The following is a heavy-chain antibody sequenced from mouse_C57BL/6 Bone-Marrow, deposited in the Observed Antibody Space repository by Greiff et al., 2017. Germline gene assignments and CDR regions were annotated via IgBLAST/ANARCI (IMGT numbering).Heavy chain of an antibody. CDR2: IWPGGGT. CDR3: ARSGTYFDY. D-gene: IGHD1-1*02. Sequence: VQLVESGPGLVAPSPSLSITCTVSGFSLTSYAISWVRQPPGKGLEWLGVIWPGGGTNYNAALKSRLSISKDNSKSQVFLKMNSLQTDDTARYYCARSGTYFDYWGQGTTLTVTA. CDR1: GFSLTSYA. J-gene: IGHJ2*01. V-gene: IGHV2-9-1*01.